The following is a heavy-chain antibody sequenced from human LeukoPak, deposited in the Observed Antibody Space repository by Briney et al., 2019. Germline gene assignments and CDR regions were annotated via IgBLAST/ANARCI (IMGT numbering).Heavy chain of an antibody. V-gene: IGHV1-2*02. CDR1: GYTFTGYY. CDR2: INPNSGGT. D-gene: IGHD3-10*01. Sequence: GASVKVSCKASGYTFTGYYMHWVRQAPGQGLEWMGWINPNSGGTNYAQKFQGRVTMTRDTSISTAYMELSRLRSDDTAVYYCATLYPRLIMVRGVIIKSMDVWGKGTTVTISS. CDR3: ATLYPRLIMVRGVIIKSMDV. J-gene: IGHJ6*03.